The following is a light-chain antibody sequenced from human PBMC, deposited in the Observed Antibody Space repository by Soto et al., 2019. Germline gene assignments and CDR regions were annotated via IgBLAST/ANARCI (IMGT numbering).Light chain of an antibody. Sequence: DIQMTQSPSTLSASVGARVTITCRASQSIISWLAWYQQKPGTAPKLLIYKASSLESGVPLTFSGSGSGTEFTLTIRSLQPDDFATYYCIRYNSYSPWPFGQGTKVEI. CDR1: QSIISW. V-gene: IGKV1-5*03. CDR2: KAS. CDR3: IRYNSYSPWP. J-gene: IGKJ1*01.